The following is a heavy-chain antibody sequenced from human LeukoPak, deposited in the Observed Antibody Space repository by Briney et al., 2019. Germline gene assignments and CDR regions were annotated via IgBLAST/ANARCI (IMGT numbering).Heavy chain of an antibody. CDR3: AKGTYYDILSWFDP. CDR1: GGTFSSYA. Sequence: ASVKVSCKASGGTFSSYAISWVRQAPGQGLEWMGRIIPILGIANYAQKFQGRVTITADKSTSTAYMELSGLRSEDTAVYYCAKGTYYDILSWFDPWGQGTLVTVSS. V-gene: IGHV1-69*04. CDR2: IIPILGIA. J-gene: IGHJ5*02. D-gene: IGHD3-9*01.